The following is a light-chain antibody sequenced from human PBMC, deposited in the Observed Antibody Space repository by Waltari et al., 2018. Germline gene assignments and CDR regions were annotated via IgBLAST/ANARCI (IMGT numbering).Light chain of an antibody. CDR2: LCS. CDR1: QSLLHSNGYNY. V-gene: IGKV2-28*01. CDR3: MQALQT. Sequence: DIVMTQSPLSLPVTPGEPASIPCRSSQSLLHSNGYNYLDWYLQKSGQSPQLLIDLCSNRASWGPDRFSGSGSGTDFTLKISRVEAEDVGVYYCMQALQTVGQGTRLEIK. J-gene: IGKJ5*01.